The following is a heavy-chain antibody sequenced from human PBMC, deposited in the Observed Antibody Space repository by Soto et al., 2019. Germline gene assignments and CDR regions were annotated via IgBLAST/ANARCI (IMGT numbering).Heavy chain of an antibody. CDR3: ARRTRGYSVYYFDY. Sequence: ASVKVSCKAFGYTFIRYYMHWVRQAPGQGLEWMGWINPNSGGTNYAQKFQGWVTMTRDTSISTAYMELSRLRSDDTAVYYCARRTRGYSVYYFDYWGQGTLVTVS. V-gene: IGHV1-2*04. D-gene: IGHD5-18*01. CDR2: INPNSGGT. J-gene: IGHJ4*02. CDR1: GYTFIRYY.